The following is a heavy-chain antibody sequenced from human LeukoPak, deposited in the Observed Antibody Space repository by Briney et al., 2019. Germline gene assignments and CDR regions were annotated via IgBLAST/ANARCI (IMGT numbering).Heavy chain of an antibody. D-gene: IGHD4-11*01. Sequence: PGGSLRLSCAASGFTFSDYYMSWIRQAPGKGLEWVSYISSSGSTIYYADSVKGRFTISRDNAKNSLYLQMNSLRAEDTAVYYCARGPAYSNYGASYYYYMDVWGKGTTVTVSS. V-gene: IGHV3-11*01. CDR3: ARGPAYSNYGASYYYYMDV. CDR2: ISSSGSTI. CDR1: GFTFSDYY. J-gene: IGHJ6*03.